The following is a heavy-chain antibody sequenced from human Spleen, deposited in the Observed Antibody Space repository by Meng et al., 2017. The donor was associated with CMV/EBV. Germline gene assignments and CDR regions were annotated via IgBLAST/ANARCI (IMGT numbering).Heavy chain of an antibody. CDR1: GFTFSSYW. D-gene: IGHD2-2*01. J-gene: IGHJ6*02. Sequence: GESLKISCAASGFTFSSYWMHWVRQAPGKGLVWVSRINGDGSSTRYADSVKGRFTISRDNAKKTLYLQMNSLRAEDTAVYYCARVWRYCSSTSCYYYYGMDVWGQGTTVTVSS. V-gene: IGHV3-74*01. CDR2: INGDGSST. CDR3: ARVWRYCSSTSCYYYYGMDV.